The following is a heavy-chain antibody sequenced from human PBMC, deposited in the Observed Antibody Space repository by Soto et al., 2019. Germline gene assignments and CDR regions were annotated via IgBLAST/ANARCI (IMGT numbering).Heavy chain of an antibody. D-gene: IGHD1-26*01. J-gene: IGHJ4*02. Sequence: PSETLSLTCTVSGASITFGGYSWSWIRQTPGKGLEWIGYINHLETTFYNPSFESRLTLSIDRAKNQLSLKLHSMSAADRAVYFCAKGGGSDSFDYWGQGILVTVSS. V-gene: IGHV4-30-2*01. CDR1: GASITFGGYS. CDR2: INHLETT. CDR3: AKGGGSDSFDY.